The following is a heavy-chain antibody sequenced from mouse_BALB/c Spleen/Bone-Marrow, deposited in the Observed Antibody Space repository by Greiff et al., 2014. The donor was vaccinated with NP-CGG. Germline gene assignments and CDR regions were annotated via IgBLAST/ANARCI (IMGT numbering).Heavy chain of an antibody. J-gene: IGHJ1*01. D-gene: IGHD1-1*01. V-gene: IGHV1-87*01. Sequence: VQLQQSGAELARPGASVKLSCKASAYTFTSYWMQWVKQRPGQGLEWIGAIYPGDGDTRYTQKFKGKATLTADKSSSTAYMQLSSLASDVSAVYYGARGYYCGSACGWYFDVWGAGTTVTVSS. CDR2: IYPGDGDT. CDR3: ARGYYCGSACGWYFDV. CDR1: AYTFTSYW.